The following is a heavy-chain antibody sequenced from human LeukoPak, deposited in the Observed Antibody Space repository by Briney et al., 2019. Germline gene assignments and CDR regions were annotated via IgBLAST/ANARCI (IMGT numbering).Heavy chain of an antibody. CDR1: GGTFSSYA. J-gene: IGHJ4*02. D-gene: IGHD6-19*01. CDR2: IIPIIGTA. V-gene: IGHV1-69*13. CDR3: AREISSGWYG. Sequence: SMKVSCKASGGTFSSYAISWVRQAPGQGLEWMGGIIPIIGTANYAQKFQGRVTITADESTSTAYMELSSLRSEDTAVYYCAREISSGWYGWGQGTLVTVSS.